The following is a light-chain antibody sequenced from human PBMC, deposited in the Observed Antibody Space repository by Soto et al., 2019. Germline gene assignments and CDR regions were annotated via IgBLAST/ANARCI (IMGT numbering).Light chain of an antibody. CDR3: QQYNNWPRT. CDR1: QSIRST. V-gene: IGKV3-15*01. CDR2: DAS. Sequence: EIVITQSPATLSVSPGERATLSCRASQSIRSTLAWFQQKPGQAPRLLIYDASKRATGIPARFSGSGSGTEFTLTISSLQSEDFAVYYCQQYNNWPRTLGQGTKVDIK. J-gene: IGKJ1*01.